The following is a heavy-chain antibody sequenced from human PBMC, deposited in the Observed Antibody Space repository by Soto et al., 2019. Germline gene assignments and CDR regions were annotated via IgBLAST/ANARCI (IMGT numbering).Heavy chain of an antibody. J-gene: IGHJ6*02. Sequence: QVQLVQSGAEVKKPGSSVKVSCKASGGTFSSYAISWVRQAPGQGLEWMGGIIPIFGTANYAQKFQGRVTITADKSTSTAYMELSSLRSEDTAVYYCVSPDITFGGVIVTHYYYYGMDVWGQGTTVTVSS. V-gene: IGHV1-69*06. D-gene: IGHD3-16*02. CDR3: VSPDITFGGVIVTHYYYYGMDV. CDR2: IIPIFGTA. CDR1: GGTFSSYA.